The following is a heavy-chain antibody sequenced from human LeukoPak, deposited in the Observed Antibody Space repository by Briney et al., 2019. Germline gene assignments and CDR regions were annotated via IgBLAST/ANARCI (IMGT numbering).Heavy chain of an antibody. CDR3: ARGKYGSGSYYNVDY. CDR1: GGSISSYY. D-gene: IGHD3-10*01. CDR2: IYYSGST. Sequence: PSETLSLTCTVSGGSISSYYWSWIRQPPGKGLEWIGYIYYSGSTNYNPSLKSRVTISVDTSKNQFSLKLSSVTAADTAVYYCARGKYGSGSYYNVDYWGQGTLVTVSS. V-gene: IGHV4-59*01. J-gene: IGHJ4*02.